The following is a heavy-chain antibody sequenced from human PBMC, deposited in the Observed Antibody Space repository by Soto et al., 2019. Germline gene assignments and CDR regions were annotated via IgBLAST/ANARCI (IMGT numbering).Heavy chain of an antibody. J-gene: IGHJ4*02. V-gene: IGHV5-10-1*01. Sequence: RGESLKISCKGSGYSFAGYWITWVRQKPGKGLEWMGRIDPSDSQTYYSPSFRGHVTISATKSITTVFLQWSSLRASDTAMYYCARQIYDSDTGPNFQYYFDSWAQGTPVTVSS. D-gene: IGHD3-22*01. CDR2: IDPSDSQT. CDR1: GYSFAGYW. CDR3: ARQIYDSDTGPNFQYYFDS.